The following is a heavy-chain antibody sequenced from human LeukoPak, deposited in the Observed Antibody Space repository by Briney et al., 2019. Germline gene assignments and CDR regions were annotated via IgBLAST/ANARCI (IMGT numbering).Heavy chain of an antibody. V-gene: IGHV3-23*01. CDR1: GFTFSSYA. D-gene: IGHD3-9*01. Sequence: PGGSLRLSCAASGFTFSSYAMSWVRQAPGKGLEWVSAISGSGGSTYYADSVKGRFTISRDNSKNTLYLQMNSLRAEDTAVYYCAKDLELRYFDWLFVAFDCWGQGTLVTVSS. CDR3: AKDLELRYFDWLFVAFDC. J-gene: IGHJ4*02. CDR2: ISGSGGST.